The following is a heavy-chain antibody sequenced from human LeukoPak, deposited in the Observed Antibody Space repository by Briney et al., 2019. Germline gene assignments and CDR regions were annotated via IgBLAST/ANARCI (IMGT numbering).Heavy chain of an antibody. Sequence: GGSLRLFCEASGFTFNTFAMPWVRQAPGKGLEWVSASNGGSCYRDSADSVKRRFTISRDNSKDTLFLQMSSLRGGDTAVYYCAKVHGGFGSYETFDYWGQGTLVTVSS. J-gene: IGHJ4*02. CDR3: AKVHGGFGSYETFDY. V-gene: IGHV3-23*01. D-gene: IGHD1-26*01. CDR1: GFTFNTFA. CDR2: SNGGSCYR.